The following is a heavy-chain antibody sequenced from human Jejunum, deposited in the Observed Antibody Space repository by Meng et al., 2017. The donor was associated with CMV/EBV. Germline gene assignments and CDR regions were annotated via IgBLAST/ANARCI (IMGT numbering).Heavy chain of an antibody. CDR1: GDSINSYD. V-gene: IGHV4-59*01. Sequence: VSGDSINSYDWNWIRQSPGKGLEWIGYKYHSGSTNYSPSLKSRVTISLDSSKNQFSLKLTSVTAADTAVYYCARGNDFWNGYPFDSWGQGIPVTVSS. CDR2: KYHSGST. D-gene: IGHD3-3*01. CDR3: ARGNDFWNGYPFDS. J-gene: IGHJ4*02.